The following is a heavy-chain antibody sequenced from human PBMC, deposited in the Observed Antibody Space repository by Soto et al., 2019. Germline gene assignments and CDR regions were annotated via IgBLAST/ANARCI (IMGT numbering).Heavy chain of an antibody. D-gene: IGHD2-8*01. V-gene: IGHV3-21*01. CDR3: ARGGYCTNDVCYSATDY. J-gene: IGHJ4*02. CDR2: ISSSSSYI. CDR1: GFTFSSYN. Sequence: GGSLRLSCAASGFTFSSYNMNWVRQAPGKGLEWVSSISSSSSYIYYADSLKSRFTISRDNAKNSLYLQMNSLRAEDTAVYYCARGGYCTNDVCYSATDYWGQGTLVTVSS.